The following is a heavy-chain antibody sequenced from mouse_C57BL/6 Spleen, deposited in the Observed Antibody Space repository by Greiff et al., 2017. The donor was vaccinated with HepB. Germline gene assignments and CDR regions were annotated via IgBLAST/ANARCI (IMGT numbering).Heavy chain of an antibody. Sequence: EVMLVESGEGLVKPGGSLKLSCAASGFTFSSFAMSWVRQTPEKRLEWVAYISSGGDYIYYADTVKGRFTISRDNARNTRYLQMSSLKSEDTAMYYCTRGGPLYYDYDGLYFDYWGQGTTLTVSS. CDR1: GFTFSSFA. CDR2: ISSGGDYI. J-gene: IGHJ2*01. CDR3: TRGGPLYYDYDGLYFDY. D-gene: IGHD2-4*01. V-gene: IGHV5-9-1*02.